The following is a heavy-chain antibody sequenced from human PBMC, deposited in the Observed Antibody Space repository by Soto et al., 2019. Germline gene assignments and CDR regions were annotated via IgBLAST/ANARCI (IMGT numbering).Heavy chain of an antibody. D-gene: IGHD3-9*01. CDR1: GFTFSSYA. J-gene: IGHJ5*02. V-gene: IGHV3-23*01. CDR2: ISGSGGST. Sequence: GGSLRLSCAASGFTFSSYAMSWVRQAPGKGLEWVSAISGSGGSTYYADSVKGRFTISRDNSKNTLYLQMNSLRAEDTAVYYCAKDRGLRYFDWLPTAGWFDPWGQGTLVTVS. CDR3: AKDRGLRYFDWLPTAGWFDP.